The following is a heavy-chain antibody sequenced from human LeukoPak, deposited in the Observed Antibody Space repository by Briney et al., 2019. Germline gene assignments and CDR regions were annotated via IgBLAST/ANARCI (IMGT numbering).Heavy chain of an antibody. J-gene: IGHJ4*02. D-gene: IGHD3-22*01. CDR1: GFTFDDYA. CDR3: AKDLDSSGYSPNFDY. Sequence: PGGSLRLSCAASGFTFDDYAMHWVRQAPGKGLEWVSGISWNSRSIGYADSVKGRFTISRDNAKNSLYLQMNSLRAKDTALYYCAKDLDSSGYSPNFDYWGQGTLVTVSS. V-gene: IGHV3-9*01. CDR2: ISWNSRSI.